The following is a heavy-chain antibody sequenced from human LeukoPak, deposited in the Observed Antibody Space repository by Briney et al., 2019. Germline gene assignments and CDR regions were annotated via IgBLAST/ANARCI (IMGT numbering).Heavy chain of an antibody. CDR3: ARSLRGVAATYDY. J-gene: IGHJ4*02. CDR1: GGSISSYY. CDR2: IYYSGST. D-gene: IGHD2-15*01. Sequence: SETLSLTCTVSGGSISSYYWSWIRQPPGKGLEWIGYIYYSGSTNYNPSLKSRVTISVDTSKNQFSLKLSSVTAADTAVYYCARSLRGVAATYDYWGQGTLVTVSS. V-gene: IGHV4-59*01.